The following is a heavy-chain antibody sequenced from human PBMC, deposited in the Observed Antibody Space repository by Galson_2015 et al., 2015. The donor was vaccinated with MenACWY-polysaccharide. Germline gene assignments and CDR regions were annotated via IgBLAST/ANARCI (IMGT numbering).Heavy chain of an antibody. CDR3: ARGGKYYYDSSGYLNWFDP. V-gene: IGHV1-8*01. Sequence: SVKVSCKASGYSFSSYDINWVRQTTGQGLEWMGWMNPNSGNTGYAQKFQGRVTMTRNTSISIAYMELSSLRSEDTAVYYCARGGKYYYDSSGYLNWFDPWGQATLVTVSS. CDR2: MNPNSGNT. CDR1: GYSFSSYD. D-gene: IGHD3-22*01. J-gene: IGHJ5*02.